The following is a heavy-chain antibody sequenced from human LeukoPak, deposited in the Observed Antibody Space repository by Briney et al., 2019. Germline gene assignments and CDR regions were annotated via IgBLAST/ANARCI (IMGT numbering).Heavy chain of an antibody. V-gene: IGHV3-74*01. CDR2: ITNDGSST. CDR1: GLTFSSHW. Sequence: GGSLRLSCAASGLTFSSHWMHWVRQAPGKGLVWVSRITNDGSSTTYADSVKGRFTISRDNAKNMLYLQVNSLRAEDTAIYYCARDPDRSGFDFWGQGTLLTVSS. D-gene: IGHD1-14*01. J-gene: IGHJ4*02. CDR3: ARDPDRSGFDF.